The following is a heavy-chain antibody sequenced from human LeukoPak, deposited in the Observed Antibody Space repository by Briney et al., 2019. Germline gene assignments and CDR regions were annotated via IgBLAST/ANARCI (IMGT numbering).Heavy chain of an antibody. J-gene: IGHJ4*02. CDR2: IYPGDSDT. CDR3: ARLRVDYFDY. D-gene: IGHD2-15*01. V-gene: IGHV5-51*01. CDR1: GYSFTSYW. Sequence: GESLKISFKGSGYSFTSYWIGWVRPMPGKGLEWMGIIYPGDSDTRYSPSFRGQVTISADKSISTAYLQWSSLKASDTAMYYCARLRVDYFDYWGQGTLVTVSS.